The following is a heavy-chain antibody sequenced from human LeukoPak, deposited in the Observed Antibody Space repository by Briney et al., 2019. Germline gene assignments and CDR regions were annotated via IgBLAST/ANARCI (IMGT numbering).Heavy chain of an antibody. CDR1: GGSFSGYY. D-gene: IGHD6-6*01. CDR2: INHSGST. J-gene: IGHJ6*04. V-gene: IGHV4-34*01. CDR3: ARTLTSPRRYYYGMDV. Sequence: SETLSLTCAVYGGSFSGYYWSWIRQPPGKGLEWIGEINHSGSTNYNPSLKSRVTISVDTSKNQFSLKLSSVTAADTAVYYCARTLTSPRRYYYGMDVWGKGTTVTVSS.